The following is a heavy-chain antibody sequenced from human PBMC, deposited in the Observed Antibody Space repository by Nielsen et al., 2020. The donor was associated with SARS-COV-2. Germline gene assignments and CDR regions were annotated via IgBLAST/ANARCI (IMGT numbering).Heavy chain of an antibody. CDR3: ARDISGWGWFDP. V-gene: IGHV3-74*03. CDR2: INADGTKT. CDR1: GLDFSDYW. J-gene: IGHJ5*02. D-gene: IGHD6-19*01. Sequence: GGSLRLSCAASGLDFSDYWIHWVRRGPGGGLEWVSRINADGTKTTYAAFAKGRFSISRDNAKNTLYLQMDSLRAEDTAVYYCARDISGWGWFDPWGQGTLVTVSS.